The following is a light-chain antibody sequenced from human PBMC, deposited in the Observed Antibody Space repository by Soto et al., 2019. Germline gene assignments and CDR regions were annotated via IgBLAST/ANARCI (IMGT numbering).Light chain of an antibody. CDR3: QQYNSYSWT. Sequence: DIHLTQSPSTLSASVGDRVTITCRASQSISIWLAWYQQKPGKAPKLLIYDASSLESGVPSRFSGSGSGTEFTLTISSLQPDDFATYYCQQYNSYSWTFGQGTKVEIK. V-gene: IGKV1-5*01. CDR2: DAS. J-gene: IGKJ1*01. CDR1: QSISIW.